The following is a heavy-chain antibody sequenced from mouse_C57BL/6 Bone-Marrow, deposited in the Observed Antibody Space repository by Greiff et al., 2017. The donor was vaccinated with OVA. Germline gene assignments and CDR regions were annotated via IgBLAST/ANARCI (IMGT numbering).Heavy chain of an antibody. CDR2: IDPDSGDT. Sequence: VQLQQSGAELVRPGASVKLSCTASGFNFKDYYMPWVKQRPEQGLEWIGWIDPDSGDTEYAAKFQGKATITADTSSNTVYLQLSSLTSEDAAVNYCTYGNNPNYFDYWGQGTTLTVSS. J-gene: IGHJ2*01. V-gene: IGHV14-4*01. CDR1: GFNFKDYY. D-gene: IGHD1-1*01. CDR3: TYGNNPNYFDY.